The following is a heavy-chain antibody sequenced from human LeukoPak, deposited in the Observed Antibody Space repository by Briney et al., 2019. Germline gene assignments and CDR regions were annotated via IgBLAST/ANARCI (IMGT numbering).Heavy chain of an antibody. Sequence: ASVKVSCKASGYTFTSYGISWVRQAPGQGLEWMGWISAYNGNTNYAQKLQGRVTMTTDTSTSTAYMELRSLRSEDTAVYYCARSRAYCGGDCYTDTFDYWGQGTLVTVSS. CDR3: ARSRAYCGGDCYTDTFDY. CDR2: ISAYNGNT. D-gene: IGHD2-21*02. CDR1: GYTFTSYG. V-gene: IGHV1-18*01. J-gene: IGHJ4*02.